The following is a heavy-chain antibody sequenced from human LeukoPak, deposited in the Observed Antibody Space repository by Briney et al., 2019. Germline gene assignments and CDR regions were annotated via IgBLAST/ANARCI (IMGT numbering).Heavy chain of an antibody. CDR2: MNPNSGNT. J-gene: IGHJ4*02. D-gene: IGHD3-10*01. CDR3: AREEGLGSGSPPV. CDR1: GGTFSRYT. Sequence: ASVKVSCKASGGTFSRYTLNWVRQATGQGLEWMGWMNPNSGNTGYAQKFQGRVTITRNTSISTAYMELSSLRSEDTAVYYCAREEGLGSGSPPVWGQGTLVTVSS. V-gene: IGHV1-8*03.